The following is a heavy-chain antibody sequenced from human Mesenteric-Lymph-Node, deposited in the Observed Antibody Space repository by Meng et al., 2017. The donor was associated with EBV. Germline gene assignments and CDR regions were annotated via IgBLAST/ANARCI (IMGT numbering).Heavy chain of an antibody. Sequence: QGQLQEPGPGLVKPSGTLSLTWAVSGGSIRSSNWWSWVRQPPGKGLEWIGEIYHSGSTNYNPSLKSRVTISVDKSKNQFSLKLSSVTAADTAVYYCARASVVVTATPFDYWGQGTLVTVSS. CDR2: IYHSGST. V-gene: IGHV4-4*02. J-gene: IGHJ4*02. D-gene: IGHD2-21*02. CDR3: ARASVVVTATPFDY. CDR1: GGSIRSSNW.